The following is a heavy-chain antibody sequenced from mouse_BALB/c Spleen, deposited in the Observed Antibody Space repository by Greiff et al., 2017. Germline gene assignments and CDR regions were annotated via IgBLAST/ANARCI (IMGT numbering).Heavy chain of an antibody. Sequence: EVQLQQSGPGLVKPSQSLSLTCSVTGYSITSGYYWNWIRQFPGNKLEWMGYISYDGSNNYNPSLKNRISITRDTSKNQFFLKLNSVTTEDTATYYCARGGGDGDYWGQGTTLTVSS. CDR3: ARGGGDGDY. CDR1: GYSITSGYY. V-gene: IGHV3-6*02. D-gene: IGHD3-3*01. J-gene: IGHJ2*01. CDR2: ISYDGSN.